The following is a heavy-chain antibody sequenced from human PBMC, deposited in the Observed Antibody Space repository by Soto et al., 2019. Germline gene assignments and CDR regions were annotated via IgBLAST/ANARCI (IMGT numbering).Heavy chain of an antibody. CDR2: ISWNSGSI. V-gene: IGHV3-9*01. Sequence: SLRLSCAASGFTFDDYAMHWVRQAPGKGLEWVSGISWNSGSIGYADSVKGRFTISRDNAKNSLYLQMNSLRAEDTAVYYCARDQNYGDYENFDYWGQGTLVTVSS. D-gene: IGHD4-17*01. CDR3: ARDQNYGDYENFDY. J-gene: IGHJ4*02. CDR1: GFTFDDYA.